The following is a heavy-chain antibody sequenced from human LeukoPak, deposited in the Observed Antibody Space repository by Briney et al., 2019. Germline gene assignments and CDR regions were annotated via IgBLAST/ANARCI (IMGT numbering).Heavy chain of an antibody. CDR3: ASESSPSPYYYCGMDV. D-gene: IGHD3-10*01. CDR2: INHSGST. Sequence: KTSETLSLTCAVYGGSFSGYYWSWIRQPPGKGLEWIGEINHSGSTNYNPSLKSRVTISVDTSKNQFSLKLSSVTAADTAVYYCASESSPSPYYYCGMDVWGKGTTVTVSS. V-gene: IGHV4-34*01. J-gene: IGHJ6*04. CDR1: GGSFSGYY.